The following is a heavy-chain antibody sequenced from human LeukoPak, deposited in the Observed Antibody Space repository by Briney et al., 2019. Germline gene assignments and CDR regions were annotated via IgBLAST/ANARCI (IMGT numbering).Heavy chain of an antibody. V-gene: IGHV4-4*07. Sequence: PSETLSLTCTVSGGTVSGGSISRYYWSWIRQPAGKGLEWIGRIYTGGSTNYNPSLKSRVTMSVDTSRNQFSLKLSSVTAADTAVYYCARDMEGGYYYYGMDVWGQGTTVTVSS. J-gene: IGHJ6*02. CDR1: GGSISRYY. CDR3: ARDMEGGYYYYGMDV. CDR2: IYTGGST. D-gene: IGHD3-16*01.